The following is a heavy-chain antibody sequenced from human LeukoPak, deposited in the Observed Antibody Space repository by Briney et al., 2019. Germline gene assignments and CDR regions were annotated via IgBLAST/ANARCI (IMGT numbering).Heavy chain of an antibody. Sequence: ASVKVSCKASGYTFTSYGISWVRQAPGQGLERMGWISAYNGNTNYAQKLQGRVTMTTDTSTSTAYMELRSLRSDDTAVYYCARDRGHGDYPAKFDYWGQGTLVTVFS. V-gene: IGHV1-18*01. CDR2: ISAYNGNT. CDR3: ARDRGHGDYPAKFDY. CDR1: GYTFTSYG. D-gene: IGHD4-17*01. J-gene: IGHJ4*02.